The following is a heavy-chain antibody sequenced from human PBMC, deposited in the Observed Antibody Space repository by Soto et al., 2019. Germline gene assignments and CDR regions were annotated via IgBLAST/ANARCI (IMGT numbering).Heavy chain of an antibody. Sequence: SETLSLTCAVYGGSFSGYYWSWIRQPPGKGLEWIGEINHSGSTNYNPSLKSRVTISVDTSKNQFSLKLSSVTAADTAVYYCSGGGDYEGGAFDIWGKGQWSPSPQ. CDR2: INHSGST. CDR3: SGGGDYEGGAFDI. J-gene: IGHJ3*02. V-gene: IGHV4-34*01. CDR1: GGSFSGYY. D-gene: IGHD4-17*01.